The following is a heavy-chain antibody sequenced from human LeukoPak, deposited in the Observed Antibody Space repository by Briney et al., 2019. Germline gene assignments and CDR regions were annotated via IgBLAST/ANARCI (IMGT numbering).Heavy chain of an antibody. CDR1: GVTLSTYA. V-gene: IGHV3-23*01. Sequence: GGSLRPSCAASGVTLSTYAMSWARQAPGKGLEWVSGISSRGSGDNTYYADSVKGRFTISRDSSKNTLFLHMNTLRAEDTAIYYCAKDRTVGASYWNFDLWGRGTLVTVSS. D-gene: IGHD1-26*01. J-gene: IGHJ2*01. CDR2: ISSRGSGDNT. CDR3: AKDRTVGASYWNFDL.